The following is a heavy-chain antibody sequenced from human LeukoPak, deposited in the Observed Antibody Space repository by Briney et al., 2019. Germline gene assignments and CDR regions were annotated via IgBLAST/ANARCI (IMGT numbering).Heavy chain of an antibody. D-gene: IGHD3-3*01. V-gene: IGHV4-4*07. CDR2: IFSDGKI. Sequence: PSETLSLTCSVSGDSTIYNYWSWIRQPAGKGLEWIGRIFSDGKINYSPSLESRVTMSVDNSKNQFSLRLSSVTAADTSVYYCARGPGVFGRIWYMDVWGQGTTVSVSS. CDR3: ARGPGVFGRIWYMDV. J-gene: IGHJ6*03. CDR1: GDSTIYNY.